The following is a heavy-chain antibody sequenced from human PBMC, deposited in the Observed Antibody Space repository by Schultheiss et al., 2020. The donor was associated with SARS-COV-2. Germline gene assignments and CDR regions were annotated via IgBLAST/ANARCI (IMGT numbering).Heavy chain of an antibody. V-gene: IGHV1-2*02. J-gene: IGHJ6*02. Sequence: ASVKVSCKASGYTFTGYYMHWVRQAPGQGLEWMGWINPNSGDTRYAQKFQGRVTMTRDTSISTAYMELSSLRSEDTAVYYCARRGGSYSGMDVWGQGTTVTVSS. D-gene: IGHD3-16*01. CDR3: ARRGGSYSGMDV. CDR1: GYTFTGYY. CDR2: INPNSGDT.